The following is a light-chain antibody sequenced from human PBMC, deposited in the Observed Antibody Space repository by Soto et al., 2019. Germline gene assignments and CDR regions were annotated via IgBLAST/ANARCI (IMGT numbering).Light chain of an antibody. CDR2: GAS. CDR3: QQYHNYPPIT. CDR1: QSLTNSF. J-gene: IGKJ5*01. Sequence: SVLTQSPSTLSLSPGRRSTLPCRASQSLTNSFIAWYQQKPGQAPRLXIYGASNRATGIPARFSGSGSGTEFTLTISSLQSEDFAIYYCQQYHNYPPITFGQGTRLEIK. V-gene: IGKV3-20*01.